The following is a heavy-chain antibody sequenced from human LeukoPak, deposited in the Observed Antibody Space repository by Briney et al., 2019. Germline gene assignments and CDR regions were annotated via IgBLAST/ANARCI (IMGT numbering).Heavy chain of an antibody. CDR3: ARIGEEMATINYYFDY. J-gene: IGHJ4*02. CDR1: GGSISSGGYY. V-gene: IGHV4-31*03. CDR2: IYYSGST. Sequence: SETLSLTCTVSGGSISSGGYYWSWIRQHPGKGLEWIGYIYYSGSTYYNPSLKSRVTISVDTSKNQFSLKLSSVTAADTAVYYCARIGEEMATINYYFDYWGQGTLVTVSS. D-gene: IGHD5-24*01.